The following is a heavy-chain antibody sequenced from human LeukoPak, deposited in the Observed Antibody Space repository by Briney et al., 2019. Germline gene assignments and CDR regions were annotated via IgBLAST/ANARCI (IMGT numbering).Heavy chain of an antibody. J-gene: IGHJ6*03. D-gene: IGHD2-2*01. Sequence: SETLSLTCTVSGYSVSSGYYWGWIRQPPGKGLEWIGSIYHSGSTYYNPSLKSRVTISVDTSKNQFSLKLSSVTAADTAVYYCARVGCSSTSCYPYYYMDVWGKGTTVTVSS. CDR1: GYSVSSGYY. CDR3: ARVGCSSTSCYPYYYMDV. CDR2: IYHSGST. V-gene: IGHV4-38-2*02.